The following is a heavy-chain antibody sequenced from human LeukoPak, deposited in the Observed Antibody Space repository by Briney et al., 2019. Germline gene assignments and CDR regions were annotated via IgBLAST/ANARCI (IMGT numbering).Heavy chain of an antibody. V-gene: IGHV3-30*18. CDR2: ISYDGSNK. CDR3: VKDMTGDPPPLYYYYGMDV. D-gene: IGHD1-26*01. J-gene: IGHJ6*02. Sequence: GGSLRLSCAASGFTFSSYGMHWVRQAPGKGLEWVAVISYDGSNKYYADSVKGRFTISRDNSKNTLYLQMNSLRAEDTAVYYCVKDMTGDPPPLYYYYGMDVWGQGTTVTVSS. CDR1: GFTFSSYG.